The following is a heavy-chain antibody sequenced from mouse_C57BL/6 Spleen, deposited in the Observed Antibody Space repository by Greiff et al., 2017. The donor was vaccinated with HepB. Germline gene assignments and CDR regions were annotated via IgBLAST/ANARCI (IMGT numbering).Heavy chain of an antibody. CDR2: ISSGSSTI. CDR1: GFTFSDYG. J-gene: IGHJ4*01. CDR3: ARSEYDEDYAMDY. D-gene: IGHD2-14*01. Sequence: DVKLVESGGGLVKPGGSLKLSCAASGFTFSDYGMHWVRQAPEKGLEWVAYISSGSSTIYYADTVKGRFTISRDNAKNTLFLQMTSLRSEDTAMYYCARSEYDEDYAMDYWGQGTSVTVSS. V-gene: IGHV5-17*01.